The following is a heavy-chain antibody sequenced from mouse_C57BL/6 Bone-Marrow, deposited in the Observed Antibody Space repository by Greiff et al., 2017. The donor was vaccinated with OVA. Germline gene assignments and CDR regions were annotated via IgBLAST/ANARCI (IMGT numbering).Heavy chain of an antibody. CDR2: INYDGSST. D-gene: IGHD1-1*01. CDR3: ARDRRYYGSSYNWYFDV. CDR1: GFTFSDYY. J-gene: IGHJ1*03. Sequence: EVKLMESEGGLVQPGSSMKLSCTASGFTFSDYYMAWVRQVPEKGLEWVANINYDGSSTYYLDSLKSRFIISRDNAKNILYLQMSSLKSEDTATYYCARDRRYYGSSYNWYFDVWGTGTTVTVSA. V-gene: IGHV5-16*01.